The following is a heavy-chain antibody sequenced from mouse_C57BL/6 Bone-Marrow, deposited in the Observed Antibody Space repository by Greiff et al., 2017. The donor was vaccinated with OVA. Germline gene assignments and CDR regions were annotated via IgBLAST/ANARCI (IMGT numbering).Heavy chain of an antibody. Sequence: EVMLVESGGDLVKPGGSLKLSCAASGFTFSSYGMSWVRQTPDKRLEWVATISSGGSYTYYPDSVKGRFTISRDNAKNTLYLQMSSLKSEDTAMYYCARGHYYGSSYWYFDVWGTGTTVTVSS. CDR2: ISSGGSYT. CDR1: GFTFSSYG. V-gene: IGHV5-6*01. D-gene: IGHD1-1*01. J-gene: IGHJ1*03. CDR3: ARGHYYGSSYWYFDV.